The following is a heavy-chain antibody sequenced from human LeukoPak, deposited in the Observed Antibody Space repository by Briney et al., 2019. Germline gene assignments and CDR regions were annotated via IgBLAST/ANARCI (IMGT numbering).Heavy chain of an antibody. D-gene: IGHD5-18*01. CDR1: GFTFSSYA. Sequence: PGGSLRLSCAASGFTFSSYAMHWVRQAPGKGLEWVAVISYDGSNKYYADSVKGRFTISRDNSKNTLYLQMNSLRAEDTAVYYCATLDTAMVTSYYYYGTDVWGQGTTVTVSS. J-gene: IGHJ6*02. CDR3: ATLDTAMVTSYYYYGTDV. CDR2: ISYDGSNK. V-gene: IGHV3-30*03.